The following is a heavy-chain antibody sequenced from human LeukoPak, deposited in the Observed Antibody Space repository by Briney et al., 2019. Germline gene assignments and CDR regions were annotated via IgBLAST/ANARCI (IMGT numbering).Heavy chain of an antibody. CDR1: GFTFSTYS. CDR3: ARETTGVNSSYFDY. D-gene: IGHD4-23*01. V-gene: IGHV3-48*02. Sequence: PGGSLRLSCAASGFTFSTYSIYWVRQAPGKGLEWVSYISSSSSTIYYADSVKGRFTISRDNAKNSLYLQMNSLRDEDTAVYYCARETTGVNSSYFDYWGQGTLITVSS. CDR2: ISSSSSTI. J-gene: IGHJ4*02.